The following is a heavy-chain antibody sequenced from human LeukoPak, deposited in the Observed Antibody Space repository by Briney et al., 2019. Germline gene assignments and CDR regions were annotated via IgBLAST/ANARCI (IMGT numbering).Heavy chain of an antibody. J-gene: IGHJ3*02. CDR3: ARFCSSTSCVGFAGDAFDI. V-gene: IGHV1-18*01. Sequence: GASVKVSCNASGYSFTNYGISWVRQAPGQGLEWMGWMSAYNGNTNYAQKLQGRVTMTTDTSTSTAYMELRSLRSDDTAVYYCARFCSSTSCVGFAGDAFDIWGQGTMVTVSS. CDR1: GYSFTNYG. D-gene: IGHD2-2*01. CDR2: MSAYNGNT.